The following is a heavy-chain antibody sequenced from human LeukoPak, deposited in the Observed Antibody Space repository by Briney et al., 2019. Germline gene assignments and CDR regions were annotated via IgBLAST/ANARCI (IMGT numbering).Heavy chain of an antibody. CDR1: GFTFRDYG. D-gene: IGHD3-10*01. J-gene: IGHJ4*02. CDR3: ARGQTVSGAKYHFDF. V-gene: IGHV3-49*04. Sequence: GGSLRLSCLPSGFTFRDYGLGWVRQAPGMGLEWVSFIRSRIYGGAPEYAASVRGRFSVSRDDSESIAYLQMNNLKSEDTAVYYCARGQTVSGAKYHFDFWSPGTLVTVSS. CDR2: IRSRIYGGAP.